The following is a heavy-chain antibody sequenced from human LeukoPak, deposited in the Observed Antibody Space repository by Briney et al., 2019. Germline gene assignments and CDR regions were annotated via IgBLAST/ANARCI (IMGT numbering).Heavy chain of an antibody. CDR1: GCTFTSYD. CDR3: ARVRIAARPWWFDP. D-gene: IGHD6-6*01. CDR2: MNPNSGNT. Sequence: GASVKVSCKASGCTFTSYDINWVRQATGQGLEWMGWMNPNSGNTGYAQKFQGRVTMTRNTSISTAYMELSSLRSEDTAVYYCARVRIAARPWWFDPWGQGTLVTVSS. J-gene: IGHJ5*02. V-gene: IGHV1-8*01.